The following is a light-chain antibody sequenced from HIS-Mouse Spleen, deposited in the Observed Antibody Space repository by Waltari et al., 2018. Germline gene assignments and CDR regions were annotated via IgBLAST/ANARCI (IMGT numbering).Light chain of an antibody. V-gene: IGKV3-11*01. Sequence: EIVLTQSPATLSLSPGERATLSCRASQSVSSYLAWYQQKPGQAPRRLFHDAANRATGIPARFSGSGSGTDFTLTISSLEPEDFAVYYCQQRSNWPTWTFGQGTKVEIK. CDR1: QSVSSY. J-gene: IGKJ1*01. CDR3: QQRSNWPTWT. CDR2: DAA.